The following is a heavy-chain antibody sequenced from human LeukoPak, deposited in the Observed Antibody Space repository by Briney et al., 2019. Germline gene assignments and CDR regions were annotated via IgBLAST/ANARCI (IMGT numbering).Heavy chain of an antibody. J-gene: IGHJ3*02. D-gene: IGHD2-21*02. V-gene: IGHV4-34*01. CDR3: ARHCGGDCVHAFDI. CDR1: GGSFSGYY. Sequence: PSETLSLTCAVYGGSFSGYYWSWIRQPPGRGLEWTGEINHSGSTNYNPSLKSRVTISVDTSKNQFSLKLSSVTAADTAVHYCARHCGGDCVHAFDIWGQGTMVTVSS. CDR2: INHSGST.